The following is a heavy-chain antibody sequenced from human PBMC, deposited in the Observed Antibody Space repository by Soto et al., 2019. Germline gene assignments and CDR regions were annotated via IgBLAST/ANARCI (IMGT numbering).Heavy chain of an antibody. Sequence: GGALRLSCAESGFIFSTDGMHWFREARGKGLERLATIRPDGSDQWYAQSVRGQFTISRDNSRNTLYLQMNSLRAEDSAVYYCARDSTSGATYSGPSYYAMDVWGQGTTVTVSS. J-gene: IGHJ6*02. CDR2: IRPDGSDQ. CDR3: ARDSTSGATYSGPSYYAMDV. CDR1: GFIFSTDG. V-gene: IGHV3-30*02. D-gene: IGHD2-15*01.